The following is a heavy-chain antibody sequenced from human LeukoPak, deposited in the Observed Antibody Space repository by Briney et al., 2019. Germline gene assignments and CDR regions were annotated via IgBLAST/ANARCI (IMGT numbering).Heavy chain of an antibody. CDR2: IYSGGTT. V-gene: IGHV3-53*01. CDR1: GFTVSNNY. CDR3: ARGCSAVSCYAFDY. Sequence: GGSLRLSCAASGFTVSNNYMSWVRQAPGKGLECVSVIYSGGTTYYADPVKGRFTISRDNSKNTLYLQMNSLRAEDTAVYYCARGCSAVSCYAFDYWGQGTLVTVSS. J-gene: IGHJ4*02. D-gene: IGHD2-15*01.